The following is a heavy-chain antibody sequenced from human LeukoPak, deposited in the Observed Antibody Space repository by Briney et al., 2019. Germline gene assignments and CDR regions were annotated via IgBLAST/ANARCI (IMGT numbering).Heavy chain of an antibody. CDR1: GFTFSSYW. CDR3: AKGSPGRDLSRAPTLDS. D-gene: IGHD2-15*01. J-gene: IGHJ4*02. Sequence: PAGGSLRLSCAASGFTFSSYWMSWVRQAPGKGLQWVSGISDSGDNTYYVDSVQGRFSVSRDNSENKLYLQMNSLRVEDTAVYYCAKGSPGRDLSRAPTLDSWGQGTLVTVSS. CDR2: ISDSGDNT. V-gene: IGHV3-23*01.